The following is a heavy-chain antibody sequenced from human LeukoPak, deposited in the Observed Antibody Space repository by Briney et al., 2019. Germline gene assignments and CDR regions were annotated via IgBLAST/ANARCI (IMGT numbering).Heavy chain of an antibody. CDR2: IYYSGST. J-gene: IGHJ5*02. CDR1: GGSISSSTYY. D-gene: IGHD6-19*01. CDR3: ATIAVVGKPTP. V-gene: IGHV4-39*01. Sequence: SETLSLTCTVSGGSISSSTYYWGWIRQPPGKGLEWIGSIYYSGSTYYNPSLKSRVTISIDTSKNQFSLRLTSVTAADTAVYHCATIAVVGKPTPCGQGTLVTVSS.